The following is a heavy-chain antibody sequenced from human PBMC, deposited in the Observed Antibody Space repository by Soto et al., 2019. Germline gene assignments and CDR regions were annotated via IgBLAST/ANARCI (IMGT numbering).Heavy chain of an antibody. Sequence: ASVKVSCKTSGYTFRSYAMHWVRQAPGHGLEWMGWINTGTGQRKYSQKMQGRVSLTTDTSAHTAYMELSRLTSADTAVYYCARADGYNFDTWFDPCGQRTLVTVSS. CDR1: GYTFRSYA. CDR2: INTGTGQR. D-gene: IGHD1-1*01. V-gene: IGHV1-3*04. CDR3: ARADGYNFDTWFDP. J-gene: IGHJ5*02.